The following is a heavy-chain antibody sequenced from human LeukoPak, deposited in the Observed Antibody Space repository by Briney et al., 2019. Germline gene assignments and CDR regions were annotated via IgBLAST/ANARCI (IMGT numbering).Heavy chain of an antibody. V-gene: IGHV3-23*01. CDR1: GFTFSTYG. CDR3: AKRSDYGGNWNHFDY. J-gene: IGHJ4*02. D-gene: IGHD4-23*01. CDR2: IKTSGGST. Sequence: GGSLRLSCAASGFTFSTYGMSWVRQAPGKGLEWVSAIKTSGGSTYYADSVKGRFTISRDDSKNTLHLQMNSLRAEDTAVYYCAKRSDYGGNWNHFDYWGQGTLVTVSS.